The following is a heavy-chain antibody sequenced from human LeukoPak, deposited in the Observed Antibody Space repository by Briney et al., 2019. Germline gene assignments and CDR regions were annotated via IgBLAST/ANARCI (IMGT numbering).Heavy chain of an antibody. CDR3: ARGWGVPVAPRWFDP. V-gene: IGHV4-59*01. D-gene: IGHD2-2*01. CDR1: GGSISSYY. Sequence: PSETLSLTCTVSGGSISSYYWSWIRQPPGKGLEWIGYIYYSGSTNYNPSLKSRVTISVDTSRNQFSLKLSSVTAADTAVYYCARGWGVPVAPRWFDPWGQGTLVTVSS. J-gene: IGHJ5*02. CDR2: IYYSGST.